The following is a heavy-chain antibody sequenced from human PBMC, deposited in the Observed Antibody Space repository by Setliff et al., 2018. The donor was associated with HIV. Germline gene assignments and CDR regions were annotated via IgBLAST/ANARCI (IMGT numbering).Heavy chain of an antibody. V-gene: IGHV4-59*11. CDR1: GGSIRSHY. Sequence: SCTVSGGSIRSHYWSWIRQPPGKRLEWIGYIYYSGSTNYNPSLKSRVTISVDTAKNQFSLKLSSVTAADTAVYYCARLRGSYDFSNWFDPWGQGTQVTVSS. D-gene: IGHD3-3*01. CDR2: IYYSGST. J-gene: IGHJ5*02. CDR3: ARLRGSYDFSNWFDP.